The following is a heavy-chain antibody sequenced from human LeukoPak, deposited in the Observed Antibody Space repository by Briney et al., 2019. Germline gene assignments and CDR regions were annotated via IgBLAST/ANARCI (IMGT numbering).Heavy chain of an antibody. Sequence: GGSLRLSCAASGFTFSSYSMNWVRQAPGKGLELVSSISSSSSYVYYADSVKGRFTISRDNAKNSLYLQMNSLRAEDTAVYYCARDHDYGDYYYYWGQGTLVTVSS. CDR1: GFTFSSYS. CDR3: ARDHDYGDYYYY. V-gene: IGHV3-21*01. D-gene: IGHD4-17*01. CDR2: ISSSSSYV. J-gene: IGHJ4*02.